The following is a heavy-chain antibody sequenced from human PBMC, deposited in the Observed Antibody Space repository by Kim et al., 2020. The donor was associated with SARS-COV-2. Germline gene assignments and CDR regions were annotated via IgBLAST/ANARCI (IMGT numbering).Heavy chain of an antibody. D-gene: IGHD3-10*01. J-gene: IGHJ4*02. CDR2: ISGSGGST. Sequence: GGSLRLSCAASGFSFSSYAMSWVRQAPGKGLEWVSAISGSGGSTYYADSAKGRLTISRDNSKNTLYLQMNSLRAEATAVYYCAKDGITMVRGVIRPLALFDYWGQGTLVTVSS. V-gene: IGHV3-23*01. CDR1: GFSFSSYA. CDR3: AKDGITMVRGVIRPLALFDY.